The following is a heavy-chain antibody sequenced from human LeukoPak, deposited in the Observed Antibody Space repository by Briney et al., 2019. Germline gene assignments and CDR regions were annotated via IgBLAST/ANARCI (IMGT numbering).Heavy chain of an antibody. CDR2: INDSGGAT. CDR3: ARDLAPANYGDLEPLDS. D-gene: IGHD4-17*01. V-gene: IGHV3-23*01. J-gene: IGHJ4*02. CDR1: GFTFSNYA. Sequence: GGSLRLSCAASGFTFSNYAMSWVRQAPGKGLEWVSSINDSGGATYYADSVKGRFTISRDNSKNTLYMQMNSLRAEDTAVYYCARDLAPANYGDLEPLDSWGQGTLVTVSS.